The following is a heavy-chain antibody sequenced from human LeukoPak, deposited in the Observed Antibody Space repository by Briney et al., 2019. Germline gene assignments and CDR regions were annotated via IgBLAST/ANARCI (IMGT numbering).Heavy chain of an antibody. D-gene: IGHD3-22*01. CDR1: GGSISSSSYY. V-gene: IGHV4-39*01. Sequence: SETLSLTCTVSGGSISSSSYYWGWIRQPPGKGLEWIGSIYYSGSTYYNPSLKSRVTISVDTSKNQLSLKLSSVTAADTAVYFCASTTYYYDSSGYSHFDYWGQGTPVTVSS. CDR2: IYYSGST. CDR3: ASTTYYYDSSGYSHFDY. J-gene: IGHJ4*02.